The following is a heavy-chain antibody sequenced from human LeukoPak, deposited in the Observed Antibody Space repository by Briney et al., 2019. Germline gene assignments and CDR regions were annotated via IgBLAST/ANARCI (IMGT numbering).Heavy chain of an antibody. CDR1: GFTFSSYW. V-gene: IGHV3-7*01. CDR3: ARDGPCGGNCYDN. Sequence: GGSLRLSCAASGFTFSSYWMTWVRQAPGKGLEWVATINQDESVKDHVDSVKGRFTISRDNAKNSLYLQMSSVRAEDTAVYYCARDGPCGGNCYDNWGQGTLVTVSS. D-gene: IGHD2-15*01. CDR2: INQDESVK. J-gene: IGHJ4*02.